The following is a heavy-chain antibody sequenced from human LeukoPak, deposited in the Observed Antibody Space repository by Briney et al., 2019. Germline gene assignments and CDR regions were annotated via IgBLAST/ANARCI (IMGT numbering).Heavy chain of an antibody. CDR3: AREHRSSKYFDS. Sequence: SGTLSLTCTVSGGSISSYYWSWIRQPPGKGLEWIGSGLYTGNTYSNPSLRSRVTISVDTSKNEFSLKMNSVTAADTAVYYCAREHRSSKYFDSWGQGALMIVSS. D-gene: IGHD6-6*01. J-gene: IGHJ4*02. CDR2: GLYTGNT. V-gene: IGHV4-59*05. CDR1: GGSISSYY.